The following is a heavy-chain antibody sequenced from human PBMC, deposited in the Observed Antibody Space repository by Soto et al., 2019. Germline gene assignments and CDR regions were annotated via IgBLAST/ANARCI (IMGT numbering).Heavy chain of an antibody. CDR1: GGSVSSESYY. Sequence: LSLTCSVSGGSVSSESYYWSWIRQTPGKGLEWIGNVENSGSTKYNPSLKSRVTISVDTSKNQFSLKLSSVTGADTAVYYCARERGDSHWIDPWGQGTLVTVSS. V-gene: IGHV4-61*01. CDR2: VENSGST. J-gene: IGHJ5*02. D-gene: IGHD2-21*01. CDR3: ARERGDSHWIDP.